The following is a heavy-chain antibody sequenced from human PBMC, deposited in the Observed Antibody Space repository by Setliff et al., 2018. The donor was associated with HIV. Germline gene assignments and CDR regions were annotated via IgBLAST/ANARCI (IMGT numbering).Heavy chain of an antibody. Sequence: ASVKVSCKASGYSFTAYYMHWLRQAPGQGLEWMGWVNPNSGVTNFAQKFQGRVTMTRDTSISTAYMELSSLRSDDTAVYYCVRGDHSSPIITYYLDYWGQGTLVTVSS. V-gene: IGHV1-2*02. CDR3: VRGDHSSPIITYYLDY. J-gene: IGHJ4*02. D-gene: IGHD6-13*01. CDR1: GYSFTAYY. CDR2: VNPNSGVT.